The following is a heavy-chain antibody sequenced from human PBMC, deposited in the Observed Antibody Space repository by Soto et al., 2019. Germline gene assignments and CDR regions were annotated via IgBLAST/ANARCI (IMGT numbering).Heavy chain of an antibody. D-gene: IGHD2-15*01. CDR1: GYTFTGYY. V-gene: IGHV1-2*02. CDR3: ASIMNLQDSFSPDS. J-gene: IGHJ4*02. Sequence: QVQLVQSGAEVKKPGASVKVSCKASGYTFTGYYMHWVRQAPGQGLDWMGWINPNSGGTNYAQKVQGRVTMTRDTSISTTYMELSRLKSADKAVYYCASIMNLQDSFSPDSWGQGTLVTGSS. CDR2: INPNSGGT.